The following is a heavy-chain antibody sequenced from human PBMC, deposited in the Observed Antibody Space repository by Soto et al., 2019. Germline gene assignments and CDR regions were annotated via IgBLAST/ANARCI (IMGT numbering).Heavy chain of an antibody. CDR1: GGSFSGYY. D-gene: IGHD2-8*02. V-gene: IGHV4-34*01. J-gene: IGHJ4*02. CDR2: INHSGST. Sequence: QVQLQQWGAGLLKPSETLSLTCAVYGGSFSGYYWTWIRQPPGTGLEWIGEINHSGSTNYNPSIKSRVTISVDTSKNLFSVKLTSVTAAYTAVYYSSRDKITGLFDYWGQGTRVTVSS. CDR3: SRDKITGLFDY.